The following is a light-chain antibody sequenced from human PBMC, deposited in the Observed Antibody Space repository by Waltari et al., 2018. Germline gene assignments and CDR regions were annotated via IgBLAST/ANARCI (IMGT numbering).Light chain of an antibody. J-gene: IGLJ2*01. CDR1: SSDVGSYNL. V-gene: IGLV2-23*01. CDR2: EGS. CDR3: CSYAGSSTLV. Sequence: QSALTQPASVSGSPGQSITISCTGTSSDVGSYNLVSWYQQHPGKAPKRMIYEGSKRPSGVSNRFSGSDSGNTASLTISGLQAEDEADYYCCSYAGSSTLVFGGGTKLTVL.